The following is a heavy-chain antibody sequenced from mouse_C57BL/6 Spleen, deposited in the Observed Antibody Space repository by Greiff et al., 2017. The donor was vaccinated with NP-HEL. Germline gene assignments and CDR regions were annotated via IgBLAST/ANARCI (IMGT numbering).Heavy chain of an antibody. J-gene: IGHJ2*01. V-gene: IGHV1-54*01. CDR1: GYAFTNYL. D-gene: IGHD1-1*01. CDR3: AIFTTVVATRPAFDY. Sequence: QVQLQQSGAELVRPGTSVKVSCKASGYAFTNYLIEWVKQRPGQGLEWIGVINPGSGGTNYNEKFKGKATLTADKSSSTAYMQLSSLTSEDSAVYFCAIFTTVVATRPAFDYWGQGTTLTVSS. CDR2: INPGSGGT.